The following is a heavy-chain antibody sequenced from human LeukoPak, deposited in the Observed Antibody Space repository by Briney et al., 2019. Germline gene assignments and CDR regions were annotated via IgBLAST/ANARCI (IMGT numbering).Heavy chain of an antibody. CDR2: IKPDGSEK. Sequence: PGGSPRLSCAASGFTFSDTLMTWVRQAPGKGLEWVATIKPDGSEKYYVDSVRGRFTISRVNAENSLYLQMNSLRAEDTAVYHCTKGGYSTSWYWIYWGQGTLVTVSS. J-gene: IGHJ4*02. D-gene: IGHD2-2*01. CDR3: TKGGYSTSWYWIY. V-gene: IGHV3-7*03. CDR1: GFTFSDTL.